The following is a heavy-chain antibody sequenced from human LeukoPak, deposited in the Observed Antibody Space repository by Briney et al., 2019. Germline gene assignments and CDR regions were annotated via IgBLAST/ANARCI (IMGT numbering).Heavy chain of an antibody. CDR1: GGSISSGDYY. J-gene: IGHJ6*03. CDR2: IYYSGST. V-gene: IGHV4-30-4*08. Sequence: KSSETLSLTCTVSGGSISSGDYYWSWIRQPPGKGLEWIGYIYYSGSTYYNPSLKSRVTISVDTSKNQFSLKLSSVTAADTAVYYCWGSKENYYYYYYYMDVWGKGTTVTVSS. CDR3: WGSKENYYYYYYYMDV. D-gene: IGHD3-16*01.